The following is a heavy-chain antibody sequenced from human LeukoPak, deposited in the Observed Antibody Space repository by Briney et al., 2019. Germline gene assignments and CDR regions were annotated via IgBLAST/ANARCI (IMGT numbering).Heavy chain of an antibody. J-gene: IGHJ4*02. Sequence: PSETLSLTCTVSGYSISSGYYWGWIRQPPGKGLEWIGSIYHSGSTYYNPSLKSRVTISVDTSKNQFSLKLSSVTAADTAVYYCARDTYYYDSSGYTATYYFDYWGQGTLVTVSS. D-gene: IGHD3-22*01. V-gene: IGHV4-38-2*02. CDR1: GYSISSGYY. CDR2: IYHSGST. CDR3: ARDTYYYDSSGYTATYYFDY.